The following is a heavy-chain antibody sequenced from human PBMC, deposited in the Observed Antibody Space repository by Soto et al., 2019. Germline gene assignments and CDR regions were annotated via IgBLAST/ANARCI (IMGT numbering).Heavy chain of an antibody. D-gene: IGHD1-7*01. Sequence: PXXSLKISCQASGYNFATYWIGWVRQMPGKGLEWMAIIYPGDSDTLYNPSLQGQITISADKSINTAYLQWSSLKASDTAMYYCARPENWDYPYYFDYWGQGTLVTVSS. V-gene: IGHV5-51*01. J-gene: IGHJ4*02. CDR1: GYNFATYW. CDR3: ARPENWDYPYYFDY. CDR2: IYPGDSDT.